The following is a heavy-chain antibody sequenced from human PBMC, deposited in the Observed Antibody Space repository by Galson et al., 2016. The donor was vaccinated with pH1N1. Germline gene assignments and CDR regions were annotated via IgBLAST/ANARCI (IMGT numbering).Heavy chain of an antibody. D-gene: IGHD1-1*01. CDR1: GYRFRDYY. J-gene: IGHJ4*01. Sequence: SVKVSCKASGYRFRDYYVHWVRQAPGHGLEWIGRVDPKTGGTKYGQRFQGRVTMTSDTSITTGYMELTRLKSDDTALYYCARVEGTAAIGATDWGQGTLITVSS. CDR3: ARVEGTAAIGATD. CDR2: VDPKTGGT. V-gene: IGHV1-2*06.